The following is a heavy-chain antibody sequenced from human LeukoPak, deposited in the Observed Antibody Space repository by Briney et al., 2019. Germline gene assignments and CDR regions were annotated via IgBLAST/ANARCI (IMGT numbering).Heavy chain of an antibody. D-gene: IGHD4-4*01. J-gene: IGHJ4*02. V-gene: IGHV3-74*01. CDR3: ARPYSNYDFDY. CDR1: GFTFSSYW. CDR2: INSDGSST. Sequence: TGGSLRLSCAASGFTFSSYWMHWVRQAPGKGLVWVSRINSDGSSTSYADSVKGRFTISRDNAKNTLYLRMNSLRAEDTAVYYCARPYSNYDFDYWGQGTLVTVSS.